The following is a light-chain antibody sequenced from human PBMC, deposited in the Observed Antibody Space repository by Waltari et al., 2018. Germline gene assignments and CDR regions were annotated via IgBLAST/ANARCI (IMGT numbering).Light chain of an antibody. CDR2: GAS. CDR3: QQYGSSVLYT. V-gene: IGKV3-20*01. J-gene: IGKJ2*01. Sequence: VLTQSPGTLSLSPGERATLSCRASQSLTKRYLAWYQQKPGQAPRSLIYGASSRAAGIPDRFSGSGSGTDFTLTISRLEPEDFAVYYCQQYGSSVLYTFGQGTKLEIK. CDR1: QSLTKRY.